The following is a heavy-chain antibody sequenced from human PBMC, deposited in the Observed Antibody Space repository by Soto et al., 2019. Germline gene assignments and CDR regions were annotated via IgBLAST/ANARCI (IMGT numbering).Heavy chain of an antibody. D-gene: IGHD3-22*01. CDR1: GFTFTSSA. Sequence: GASVKVSCKASGFTFTSSAVQWVRQARGQRLEWIGWIVVGSGNTNYAQKFQERVTITRDMSTSTAYMELSSLRSEDTAVYYCAADEPYYYDSSGYPTSTLDPWGQGTLVTVSS. V-gene: IGHV1-58*01. J-gene: IGHJ5*02. CDR2: IVVGSGNT. CDR3: AADEPYYYDSSGYPTSTLDP.